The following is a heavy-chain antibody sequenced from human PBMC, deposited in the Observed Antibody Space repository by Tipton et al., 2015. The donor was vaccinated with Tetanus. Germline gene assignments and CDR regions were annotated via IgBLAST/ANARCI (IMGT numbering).Heavy chain of an antibody. CDR1: GFTFSSYA. Sequence: RSLRLSCAASGFTFSSYAMHWVRQAPGKGLEWVAVISYDGSNKYYADSVKGRFTISRDNSKNTLYLQMNSLRAEDTAVYYCARAGSAGYSSGWYHLFPLFDYWGQGTLVTVSS. CDR3: ARAGSAGYSSGWYHLFPLFDY. V-gene: IGHV3-30*04. CDR2: ISYDGSNK. D-gene: IGHD6-19*01. J-gene: IGHJ4*02.